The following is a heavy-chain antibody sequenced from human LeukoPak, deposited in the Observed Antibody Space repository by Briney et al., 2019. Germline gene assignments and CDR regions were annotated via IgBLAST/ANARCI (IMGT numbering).Heavy chain of an antibody. J-gene: IGHJ4*02. V-gene: IGHV3-7*01. Sequence: PGGSLRLSCAASGFTFSDYWMSWVRQAPGKGLEWVANIKQDGSEEYYVASVKGRFTISRDNAKNSLYLQMNSLRAEDTAVYYCASQNNFDYWGQGTLVTVSS. CDR3: ASQNNFDY. CDR2: IKQDGSEE. CDR1: GFTFSDYW.